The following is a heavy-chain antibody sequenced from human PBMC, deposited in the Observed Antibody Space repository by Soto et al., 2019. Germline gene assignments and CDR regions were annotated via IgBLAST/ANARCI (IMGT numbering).Heavy chain of an antibody. J-gene: IGHJ4*02. CDR3: AGMPYYDFWSGSFDY. CDR1: GGSISSYY. Sequence: QVQLQESGPGLVKPSETLSLTCTVSGGSISSYYWSWIRQPPGKGLEWIGYIYYSGSTNYNPSLKSRVTISVDTSKNQFSLKLSSVTAADTAVYYCAGMPYYDFWSGSFDYWGQGTLVTVSS. V-gene: IGHV4-59*08. CDR2: IYYSGST. D-gene: IGHD3-3*01.